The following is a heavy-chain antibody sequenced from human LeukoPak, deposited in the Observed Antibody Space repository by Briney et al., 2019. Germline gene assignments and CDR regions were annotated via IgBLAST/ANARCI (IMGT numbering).Heavy chain of an antibody. D-gene: IGHD1-26*01. CDR3: ARGEGSYSAHFDY. Sequence: GGSLRLSCAASGFTFSSYGMHWVRQAPGKGLEWVAGISYDGSNKFYADSVKGRFTISRDNSKNTLYLQMNSLRAEDTAVYYCARGEGSYSAHFDYWGQGTLVTVSS. V-gene: IGHV3-30*03. CDR2: ISYDGSNK. J-gene: IGHJ4*02. CDR1: GFTFSSYG.